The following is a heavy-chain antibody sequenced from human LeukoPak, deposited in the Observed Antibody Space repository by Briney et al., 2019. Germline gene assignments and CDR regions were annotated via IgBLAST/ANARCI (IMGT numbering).Heavy chain of an antibody. Sequence: GGSLRLSCAASGFAFSGYNMNWVRQAPGKGLEWVSYITSSSSIMYYADSVKGRFTISRDNAKNSLYLQMNSLRVEDTAVYYCARGRYYGMDVWGQGTTVTVSS. CDR3: ARGRYYGMDV. V-gene: IGHV3-48*01. CDR2: ITSSSSIM. CDR1: GFAFSGYN. J-gene: IGHJ6*02.